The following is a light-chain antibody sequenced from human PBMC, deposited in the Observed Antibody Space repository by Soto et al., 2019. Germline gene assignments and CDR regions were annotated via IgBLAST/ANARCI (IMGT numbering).Light chain of an antibody. Sequence: EVVLTXXXGTLSLSPGERATLSCRASQSVSSSYVVWYQQKPGQAPSLLIYGASSRATGIPDRFSGSASGTXXTLTISRLEPEDFAVYYCQHYGRSPPITFGQGTRLEIK. J-gene: IGKJ5*01. CDR1: QSVSSSY. CDR2: GAS. V-gene: IGKV3-20*01. CDR3: QHYGRSPPIT.